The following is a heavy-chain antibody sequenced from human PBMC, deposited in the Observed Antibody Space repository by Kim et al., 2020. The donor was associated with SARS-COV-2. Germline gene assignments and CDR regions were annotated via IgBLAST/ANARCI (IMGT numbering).Heavy chain of an antibody. CDR2: IYYSGST. CDR1: GGSVSSGSYY. D-gene: IGHD7-27*01. Sequence: SETLSLTCTVSGGSVSSGSYYWSWIRQPPGKGLEWIGYIYYSGSTNYNPSHKSRVTISVDTSKNQFSLKLSSVTAADTAVYYCARDRRIAWGYYYGMDVWGQGTTGTVS. J-gene: IGHJ6*02. CDR3: ARDRRIAWGYYYGMDV. V-gene: IGHV4-61*01.